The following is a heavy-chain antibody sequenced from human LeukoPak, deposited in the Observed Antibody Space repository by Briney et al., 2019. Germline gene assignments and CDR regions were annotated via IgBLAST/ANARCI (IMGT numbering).Heavy chain of an antibody. J-gene: IGHJ3*02. CDR1: GYTFTGYY. V-gene: IGHV1-8*02. Sequence: GASVKVSCKASGYTFTGYYMHWVRQAPGQGLEWMGWMNPNSGNTGYAQKFQGRVTMTRNTSISTAYMELSSLRSEDTAVYYCAKTITMVRGVIIVSGDAFDIWGQGTMVTVSS. CDR3: AKTITMVRGVIIVSGDAFDI. D-gene: IGHD3-10*01. CDR2: MNPNSGNT.